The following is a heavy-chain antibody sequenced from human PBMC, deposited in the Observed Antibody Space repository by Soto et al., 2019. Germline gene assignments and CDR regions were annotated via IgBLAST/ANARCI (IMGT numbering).Heavy chain of an antibody. D-gene: IGHD3-10*02. V-gene: IGHV1-2*02. CDR1: GYTFTAYH. CDR2: INPKFGYT. CDR3: ARNMDYYYGRGSGNGHGV. Sequence: QVRLVPSGAEVKEPGDSVRVSCEASGYTFTAYHIHCVRQAPGQGLEWMGWINPKFGYTGYAQDFKCRVSMTSDMSISTVYMELSRLTSDDTAIYYCARNMDYYYGRGSGNGHGVWGQGTAVTVFS. J-gene: IGHJ6*02.